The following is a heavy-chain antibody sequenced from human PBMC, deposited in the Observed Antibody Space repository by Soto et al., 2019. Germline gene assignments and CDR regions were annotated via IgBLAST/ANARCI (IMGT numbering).Heavy chain of an antibody. CDR3: ARDTPPNDY. D-gene: IGHD2-15*01. J-gene: IGHJ4*02. V-gene: IGHV1-18*01. CDR1: GYTFTSYH. Sequence: QVQLVQSGAEVKKPGASVKVSCKTSGYTFTSYHISWVRQAPGQGLEWMGWISAYNTNTNYAQKFQGRVTMTTDTLTSTAYMELRSLRSDVTAVYCWARDTPPNDYWGQGTLVTVSS. CDR2: ISAYNTNT.